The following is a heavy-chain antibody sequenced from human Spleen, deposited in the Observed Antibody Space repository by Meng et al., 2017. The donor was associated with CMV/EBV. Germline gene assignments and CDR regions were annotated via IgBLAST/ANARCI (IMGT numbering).Heavy chain of an antibody. J-gene: IGHJ4*02. V-gene: IGHV3-23*03. Sequence: GESLKISCAASEFTFSSYAMSWVRQAPGKGLEWVSVIYGGGNNTFYADSVKGRFTVSRDNSRNTLYLQMNSLRDEDTAVYYCARGRGTSSWYFNEYWGQGTLVTVSS. CDR2: IYGGGNNT. D-gene: IGHD6-13*01. CDR3: ARGRGTSSWYFNEY. CDR1: EFTFSSYA.